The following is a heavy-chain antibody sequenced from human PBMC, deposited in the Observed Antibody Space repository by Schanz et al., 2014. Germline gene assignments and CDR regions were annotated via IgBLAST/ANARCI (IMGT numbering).Heavy chain of an antibody. D-gene: IGHD3-22*01. J-gene: IGHJ6*02. Sequence: EVQVVESGGGLGQPGGSLRLSCEASGFTLTSYALTWVRQAPGKGLEWGAGISGSEGSTDYADSVKGRFIIPRDNSKNTLYLQMNSLRAEDTAVYYCAKIRYDSSGYYLPYCGMDVWGQGTTVIVSS. CDR1: GFTLTSYA. CDR3: AKIRYDSSGYYLPYCGMDV. CDR2: ISGSEGST. V-gene: IGHV3-23*04.